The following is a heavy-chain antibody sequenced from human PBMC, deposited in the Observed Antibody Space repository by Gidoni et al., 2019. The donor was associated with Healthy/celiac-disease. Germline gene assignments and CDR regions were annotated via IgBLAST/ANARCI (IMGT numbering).Heavy chain of an antibody. J-gene: IGHJ4*02. Sequence: QVQLQESGPGLVKPSETLSLTCTVSGGSVSSGSYYWSWIRQPPGKGLEWIGYIYYSGSTNYNPSLKSRVTISADTSKNQFSLKLSSVTAADTAVYYCARSSLRSGGSCSYYWGQGTLVTVSS. CDR1: GGSVSSGSYY. D-gene: IGHD2-15*01. CDR2: IYYSGST. CDR3: ARSSLRSGGSCSYY. V-gene: IGHV4-61*01.